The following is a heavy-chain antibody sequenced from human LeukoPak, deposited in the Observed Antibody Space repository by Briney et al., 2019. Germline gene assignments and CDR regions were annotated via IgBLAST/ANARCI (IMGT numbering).Heavy chain of an antibody. CDR3: ARGVADY. CDR2: INHSGST. V-gene: IGHV4-34*01. CDR1: GGSFSGYY. Sequence: SETLSLTCAVYGGSFSGYYWSWIRQPPGKGLEWIGEINHSGSTNYNPSLKSRVTISVDTSKNQFSLKLSSVTAADTAVYYCARGVADYWGQGTLVTASS. J-gene: IGHJ4*02.